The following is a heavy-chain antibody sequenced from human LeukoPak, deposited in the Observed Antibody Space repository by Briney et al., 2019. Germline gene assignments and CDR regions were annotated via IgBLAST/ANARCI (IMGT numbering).Heavy chain of an antibody. CDR1: GGTFSSYA. CDR3: ARDLYYFDSGSYSDTFDI. Sequence: ASVKVSCKASGGTFSSYAISWVRQAPGQGLEWMGWISAYKGNTYYAQKLQGRVTMTTDTSTTTAYMELRSLRSDDTAVYYCARDLYYFDSGSYSDTFDIWGQGTVVTVSS. J-gene: IGHJ3*02. CDR2: ISAYKGNT. D-gene: IGHD3-10*01. V-gene: IGHV1-18*01.